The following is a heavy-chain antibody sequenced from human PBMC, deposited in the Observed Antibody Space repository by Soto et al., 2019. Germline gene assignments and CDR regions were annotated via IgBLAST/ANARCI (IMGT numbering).Heavy chain of an antibody. CDR1: GFTFSSYG. CDR3: AKQSPYSNSWYGVDY. J-gene: IGHJ4*02. V-gene: IGHV3-23*01. D-gene: IGHD6-13*01. Sequence: EVQLLESGGGLVQPGGSLRLSCVACGFTFSSYGMNWVRQAPGKGLEWVSGISGSGDNTHYADAVKGRFTISRDNSKNTLYLQMNSLRAEDTAVYYCAKQSPYSNSWYGVDYWGQGTLVTVSS. CDR2: ISGSGDNT.